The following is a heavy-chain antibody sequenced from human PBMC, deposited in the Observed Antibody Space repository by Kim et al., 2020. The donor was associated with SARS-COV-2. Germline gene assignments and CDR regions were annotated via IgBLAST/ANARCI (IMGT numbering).Heavy chain of an antibody. Sequence: SQTLSLTCAISGDSVSNNNTAWNWIRQSPSRGLEWLGRTYYRSKWFSDYAGSVKGRISINSDTLKNQFSLQLKSMTPEDTAVYFCSGEGKYCTRGVCFYFYGMDVWGQGTTVTVSS. CDR3: SGEGKYCTRGVCFYFYGMDV. J-gene: IGHJ6*02. CDR2: TYYRSKWFS. D-gene: IGHD2-8*01. V-gene: IGHV6-1*01. CDR1: GDSVSNNNTA.